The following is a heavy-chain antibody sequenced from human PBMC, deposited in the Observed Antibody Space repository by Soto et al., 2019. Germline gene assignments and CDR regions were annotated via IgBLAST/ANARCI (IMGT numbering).Heavy chain of an antibody. CDR1: GFTFSYYA. CDR2: TIGSGDTS. V-gene: IGHV3-23*01. J-gene: IGHJ2*01. Sequence: EVQLLESGGGLVQPGGSLRLTCAASGFTFSYYAMTWVRQAPGKGLEWVSSTIGSGDTSYYADSVKGRFTMSRDNSKNTVFLEMNSLRVEDTAVYYCAIKWKSLLQFDVWGRGTLVTVSS. D-gene: IGHD3-10*01. CDR3: AIKWKSLLQFDV.